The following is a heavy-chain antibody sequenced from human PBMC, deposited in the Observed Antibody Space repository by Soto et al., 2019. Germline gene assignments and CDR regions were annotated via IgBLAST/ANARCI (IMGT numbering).Heavy chain of an antibody. D-gene: IGHD3-16*01. Sequence: WGAPRPSRAAPRVSLSSYSRNLVRQAPGKGLEWVSYISSSSSTIYYADSVKGRFTISRDNAKNSLYLQMNSLRDEDTVVYYCARGGGIFDYWGQGTLVTVSS. CDR3: ARGGGIFDY. CDR1: RVSLSSYS. V-gene: IGHV3-48*02. J-gene: IGHJ4*02. CDR2: ISSSSSTI.